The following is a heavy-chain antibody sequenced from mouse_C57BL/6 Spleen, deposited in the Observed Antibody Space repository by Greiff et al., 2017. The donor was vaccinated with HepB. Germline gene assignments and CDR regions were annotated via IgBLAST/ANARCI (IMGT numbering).Heavy chain of an antibody. Sequence: VVKPGASVKISCQASGYSFTDYNMNWVKQSNGKSLEWIGVINPNYGTTSYNQKFKGKATLTVDQSSSTAYMQLNSLTSEDSAVYYCAKALRSWYFDVWGTGTTVTVSS. CDR3: AKALRSWYFDV. J-gene: IGHJ1*03. CDR2: INPNYGTT. CDR1: GYSFTDYN. V-gene: IGHV1-39*01. D-gene: IGHD1-1*01.